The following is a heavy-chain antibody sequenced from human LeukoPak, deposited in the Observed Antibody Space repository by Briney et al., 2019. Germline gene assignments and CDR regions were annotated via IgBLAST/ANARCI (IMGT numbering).Heavy chain of an antibody. V-gene: IGHV3-53*01. CDR1: GFTVSSDY. CDR3: ARISLESSGWYSLDY. Sequence: GGSLRLSCAASGFTVSSDYMSWVRQAPGKGLEWVSLIYSGGSTYYADSVKGRFTISRDNSKNTLYLQMNSPRAEDTAVYSCARISLESSGWYSLDYWGQGTLVTVSS. CDR2: IYSGGST. D-gene: IGHD6-19*01. J-gene: IGHJ4*02.